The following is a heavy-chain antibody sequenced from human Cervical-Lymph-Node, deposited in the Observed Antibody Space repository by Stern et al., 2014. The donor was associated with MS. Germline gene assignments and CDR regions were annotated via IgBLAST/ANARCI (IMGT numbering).Heavy chain of an antibody. CDR1: GFTFSLYD. CDR3: AKDPRIYDSSVYLDA. Sequence: VQLVESGGGVVQPGRSLRLSCAASGFTFSLYDMNWVRQAPGKGLEWVGAISYAGDNTFYTAHVQGRFPLTRDSSKSPLYIQLNSLRPEDTAIYYCAKDPRIYDSSVYLDAWGQGTLVTVSS. CDR2: ISYAGDNT. V-gene: IGHV3-30*18. J-gene: IGHJ5*02. D-gene: IGHD3-22*01.